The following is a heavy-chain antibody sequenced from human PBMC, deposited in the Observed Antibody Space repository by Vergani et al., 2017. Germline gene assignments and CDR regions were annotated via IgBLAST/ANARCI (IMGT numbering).Heavy chain of an antibody. J-gene: IGHJ4*02. CDR1: GFTFSNYW. CDR2: INSDGDST. Sequence: VQLVESGGGLVQPGGSLRLSCTASGFTFSNYWMQWVRQAPGKGLMWVSRINSDGDSTSYADSVKGRFTISRDNSKNTLYLQMNSLRAEDTAVYYCAKQFSTVVTPFDYWGQGTLVTVSS. D-gene: IGHD4-23*01. CDR3: AKQFSTVVTPFDY. V-gene: IGHV3-74*01.